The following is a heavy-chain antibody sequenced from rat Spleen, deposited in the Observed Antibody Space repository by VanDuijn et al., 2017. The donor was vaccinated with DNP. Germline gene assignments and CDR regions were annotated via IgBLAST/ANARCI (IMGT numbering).Heavy chain of an antibody. Sequence: EVQLVESGGGLVQPGRSLKLSCAASGFTFSKYGMAWVRQAPTKGLEWVASISTVGDNAYYRDSVKGRFTISRDNAKNTQYLQMDSLRSEDTATYYCVRGGRSYFDYWGQGVMVTVSS. J-gene: IGHJ2*01. CDR2: ISTVGDNA. D-gene: IGHD1-11*01. V-gene: IGHV5S13*01. CDR1: GFTFSKYG. CDR3: VRGGRSYFDY.